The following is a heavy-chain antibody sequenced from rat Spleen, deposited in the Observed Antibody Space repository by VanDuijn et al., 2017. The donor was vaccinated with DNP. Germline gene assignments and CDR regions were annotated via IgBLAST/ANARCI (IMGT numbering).Heavy chain of an antibody. Sequence: EVQLVESGGGLVQPGRSLKLSCAASGFTFSSFPMAWVRQAPTKGLEWVASISTSGGSTYYRDSVKGRFTVSRDNAKSTLYLQMDSLRSEDTATYYCARHDSAGWYFDFWGPGTMVTVSS. CDR3: ARHDSAGWYFDF. D-gene: IGHD1-7*01. V-gene: IGHV5-46*01. CDR2: ISTSGGST. J-gene: IGHJ1*01. CDR1: GFTFSSFP.